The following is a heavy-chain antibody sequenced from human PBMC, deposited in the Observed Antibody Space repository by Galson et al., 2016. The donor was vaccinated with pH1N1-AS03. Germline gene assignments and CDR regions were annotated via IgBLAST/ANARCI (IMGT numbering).Heavy chain of an antibody. CDR1: GFTFTSYS. D-gene: IGHD6-19*01. CDR2: ISSSSRIM. Sequence: SLRLSCAASGFTFTSYSMNWVRQAPGKGLEWVSYISSSSRIMFYADTVEGRFIISRDDAKNTLYLQMNSLRAEDTALYYCARDPDPNNIGWYYFDNWGQGILVTVSS. V-gene: IGHV3-48*04. CDR3: ARDPDPNNIGWYYFDN. J-gene: IGHJ4*01.